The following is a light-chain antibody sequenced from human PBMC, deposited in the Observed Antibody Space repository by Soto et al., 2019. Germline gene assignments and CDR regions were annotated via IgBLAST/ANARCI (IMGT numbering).Light chain of an antibody. Sequence: IPLTQSPSSLSASVGDRFTMXXRASPGISRYLAWYQQKPGRAPKXLIYAASTLYTGVPSRFSGSGDGTDFTLTISNLQPEDFATYYCQQLKSYPLTFGGGTKV. J-gene: IGKJ4*01. CDR2: AAS. CDR3: QQLKSYPLT. V-gene: IGKV1-9*01. CDR1: PGISRY.